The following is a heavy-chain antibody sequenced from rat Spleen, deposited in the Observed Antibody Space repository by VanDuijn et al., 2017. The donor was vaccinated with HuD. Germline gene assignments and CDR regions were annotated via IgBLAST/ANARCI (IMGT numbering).Heavy chain of an antibody. J-gene: IGHJ2*01. CDR1: GFTFSDYN. D-gene: IGHD1-10*01. CDR3: ASHYNNYGVMDA. V-gene: IGHV5-7*01. Sequence: EVQLVESGGGLVQPGRSLKLSCAASGFTFSDYNMAWVRQAPKKGLEWVATISYDGSSTYYRDSVKGRFTISRDNAKSTLYLQMDSLRSEDTATYYCASHYNNYGVMDAWGQGVMVTVSS. CDR2: ISYDGSST.